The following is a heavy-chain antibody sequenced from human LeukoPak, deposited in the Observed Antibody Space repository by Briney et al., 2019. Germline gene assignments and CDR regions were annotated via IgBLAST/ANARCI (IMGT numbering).Heavy chain of an antibody. CDR1: GYTFTSYY. CDR2: INPSGGST. D-gene: IGHD3-10*01. V-gene: IGHV1-46*01. J-gene: IGHJ6*03. Sequence: ASVKVSCKASGYTFTSYYMHWVRQAPGQGLEWMGIINPSGGSTSHAQKFQGRVTMTRDTSTSTVYMELSSLRSEDTAVYYCARLSAYYYGSYFYYYMDVWGKGTTVTVSS. CDR3: ARLSAYYYGSYFYYYMDV.